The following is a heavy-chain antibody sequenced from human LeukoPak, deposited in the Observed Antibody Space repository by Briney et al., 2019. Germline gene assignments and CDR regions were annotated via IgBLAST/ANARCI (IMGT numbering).Heavy chain of an antibody. J-gene: IGHJ4*02. V-gene: IGHV3-30*02. Sequence: PGGSLRLSCEASGLTFTMSDMHWVRQAPGKGLEWVVFIRYDGSNKYYADSVKGRSTISIDNSKNTLYLQMNSLRAEDTAVYYCAKDRSWYRLWDFDYWGQGTLVTVSS. CDR1: GLTFTMSD. CDR3: AKDRSWYRLWDFDY. CDR2: IRYDGSNK. D-gene: IGHD6-13*01.